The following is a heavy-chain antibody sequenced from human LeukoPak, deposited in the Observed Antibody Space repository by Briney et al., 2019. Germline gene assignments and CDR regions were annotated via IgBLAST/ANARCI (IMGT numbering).Heavy chain of an antibody. V-gene: IGHV4-34*01. J-gene: IGHJ4*02. CDR1: GGSFSGYY. CDR3: ARGGWRRFDY. D-gene: IGHD6-19*01. CDR2: INHSGST. Sequence: SETLSLTCAVYGGSFSGYYWSWIRQPPGKGLEWIGEINHSGSTNYNPSLKSRVTISVDTSKNQFSLKLSSVTAADTAVYYCARGGWRRFDYWGQGTLVAVSS.